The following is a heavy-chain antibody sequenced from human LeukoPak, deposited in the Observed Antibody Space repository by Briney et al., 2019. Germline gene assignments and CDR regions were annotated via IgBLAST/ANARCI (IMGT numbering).Heavy chain of an antibody. J-gene: IGHJ6*02. CDR3: ARDRGSAAAGTWYYAMDV. D-gene: IGHD6-13*01. Sequence: GGSLRLSCAASGFIFSSFEVNWVRQAPGEGLEWASSSTGSDNIHYADAVEGRFTSSRDNAKNSVYLQMNSLRAEDTAVYYCARDRGSAAAGTWYYAMDVWGQGTTVTVSS. CDR1: GFIFSSFE. CDR2: STGSDNI. V-gene: IGHV3-48*03.